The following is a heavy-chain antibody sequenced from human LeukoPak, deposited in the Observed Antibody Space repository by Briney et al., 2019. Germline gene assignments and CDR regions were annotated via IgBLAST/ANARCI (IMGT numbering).Heavy chain of an antibody. V-gene: IGHV3-48*03. D-gene: IGHD2-21*01. J-gene: IGHJ4*02. CDR3: ARGSRRYCDY. CDR1: GFTFSSYE. CDR2: ISSSGSTI. Sequence: GGSLRLSCAASGFTFSSYEMNWVRQAPGKGLEWVSYISSSGSTIYYADSVKGRFTTSRDNAKNSLYLQMNSLRAEDTAVYYCARGSRRYCDYWGQGTLVTVSS.